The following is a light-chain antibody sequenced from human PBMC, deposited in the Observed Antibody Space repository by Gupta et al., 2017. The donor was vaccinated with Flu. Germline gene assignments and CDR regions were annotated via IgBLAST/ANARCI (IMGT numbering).Light chain of an antibody. CDR3: SSHSGRVTWV. J-gene: IGLJ1*01. V-gene: IGLV2-11*01. Sequence: SAPTQPRSVSGSPGQSVTICCAGHSSNVGNANRASWYQQPPGTPPILVIDEVTERTSGDPERFSGSKSGTTASLTITGVQAEDDACYYCSSHSGRVTWVFGTGTTVTVL. CDR2: EVT. CDR1: SSNVGNANR.